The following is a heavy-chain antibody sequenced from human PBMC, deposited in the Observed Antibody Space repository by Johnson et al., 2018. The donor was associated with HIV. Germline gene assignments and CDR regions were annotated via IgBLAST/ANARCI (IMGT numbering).Heavy chain of an antibody. CDR1: GFTFNDYG. CDR3: TPDIGSGYLWGSYAFYI. D-gene: IGHD3-3*01. CDR2: INWNGGST. J-gene: IGHJ3*02. V-gene: IGHV3-20*04. Sequence: VQLVESGGGLVQPGRSLRLSCAASGFTFNDYGMSWVRQAPGKGLEWVSGINWNGGSTGYADSVKGRFTISRDNAKNSMYLQMNSLKSEDTAVYYCTPDIGSGYLWGSYAFYIWGQGTMVTVSS.